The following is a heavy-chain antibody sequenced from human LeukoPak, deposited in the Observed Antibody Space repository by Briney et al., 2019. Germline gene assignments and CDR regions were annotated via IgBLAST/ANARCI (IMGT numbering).Heavy chain of an antibody. J-gene: IGHJ4*02. CDR2: ISSSGSTI. Sequence: QPEGSLRLSCAASGFTFSSYEMNWVRQAPGKGLEWVSYISSSGSTIYYADSVKGRFTISRDNAKNSLYLQMNSLRAEDTAVYYCARGKVGACDYWGQGTLVTVSS. CDR3: ARGKVGACDY. D-gene: IGHD1-26*01. V-gene: IGHV3-48*03. CDR1: GFTFSSYE.